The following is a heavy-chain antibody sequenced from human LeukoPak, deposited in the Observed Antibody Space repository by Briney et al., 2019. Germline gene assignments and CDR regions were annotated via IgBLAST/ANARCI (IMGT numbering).Heavy chain of an antibody. D-gene: IGHD5-18*01. CDR3: ARSRYSYGYLGGGLCDY. V-gene: IGHV1-69*05. CDR1: GGTFSSYA. Sequence: SSVKVSCKASGGTFSSYAICWVRQAPGQGLEWIGGIIPILGTANYAQKFQGRVTITTDESTSTAYMELSSLRSEDTAVYYCARSRYSYGYLGGGLCDYWGQGTLVTVSS. CDR2: IIPILGTA. J-gene: IGHJ4*02.